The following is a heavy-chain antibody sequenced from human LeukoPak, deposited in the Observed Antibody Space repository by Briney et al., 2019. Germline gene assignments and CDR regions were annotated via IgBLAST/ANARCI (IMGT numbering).Heavy chain of an antibody. Sequence: GESLKISCKGSGYIFTSYWNAWVRQMPGKGLEWMGIIYPGDSDTRYSPSFQGQVTISADKSISTAYLQWSSLKASDTAMYYCARRSGSFQGDYNFDYWGQGTLVTVSS. CDR2: IYPGDSDT. D-gene: IGHD1-26*01. CDR1: GYIFTSYW. J-gene: IGHJ4*02. V-gene: IGHV5-51*01. CDR3: ARRSGSFQGDYNFDY.